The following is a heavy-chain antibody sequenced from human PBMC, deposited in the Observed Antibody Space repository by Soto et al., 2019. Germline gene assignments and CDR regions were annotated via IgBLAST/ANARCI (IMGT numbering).Heavy chain of an antibody. CDR1: GFTFSSYG. D-gene: IGHD6-6*01. Sequence: GGSLRLSCAASGFTFSSYGMHWVRQAPGKGLEWVAVIWYDGSNKYYADSVKGRFTISRENSKNTLYLQMSSLRSEDTAVYYCAADRGSSSPNYYYYGMDVWGQGTTVTVSS. CDR3: AADRGSSSPNYYYYGMDV. V-gene: IGHV3-33*01. J-gene: IGHJ6*02. CDR2: IWYDGSNK.